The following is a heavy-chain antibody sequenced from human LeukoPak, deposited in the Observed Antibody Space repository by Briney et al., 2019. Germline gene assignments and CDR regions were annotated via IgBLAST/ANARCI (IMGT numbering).Heavy chain of an antibody. V-gene: IGHV4-34*01. CDR2: INHSGST. CDR1: GGSFSGYY. CDR3: ARPSFDY. J-gene: IGHJ4*02. Sequence: SETLSLTCAGYGGSFSGYYWSWIRQPPGKGLEWVGEINHSGSTNYNPSLKSRVTISVDTSKNQFSLKLSSVTAADTAVYYCARPSFDYWGQGTLVTVSS.